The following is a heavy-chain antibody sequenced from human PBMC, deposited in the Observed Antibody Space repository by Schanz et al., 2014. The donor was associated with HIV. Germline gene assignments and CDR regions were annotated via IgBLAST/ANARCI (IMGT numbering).Heavy chain of an antibody. V-gene: IGHV1-69*09. Sequence: QVQLVQSGAEVKKSGSSVKVSCKASGGTLSSNTINWVRQAPGRGLEWMGGFIPMLGIPNFSQHFQGRVTLTADKSTSTVYMELRSLRSEDTAVYFCARVPTHYYGSGSYYPFDYWGQGTLVAVSS. J-gene: IGHJ4*02. D-gene: IGHD3-10*01. CDR2: FIPMLGIP. CDR3: ARVPTHYYGSGSYYPFDY. CDR1: GGTLSSNT.